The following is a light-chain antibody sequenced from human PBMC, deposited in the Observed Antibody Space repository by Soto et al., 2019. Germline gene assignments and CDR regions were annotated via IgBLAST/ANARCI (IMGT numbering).Light chain of an antibody. CDR2: DAS. Sequence: EIVLTQSPATLSLSPGQRATLSCRASQSVSSHLAWYQHKPGQAPRLLIYDASNRATGIPPRFSGSGSGTDFTLTISSLEPEDFAIYYCQQRSNWPQLTFGGGTKVEIK. CDR1: QSVSSH. CDR3: QQRSNWPQLT. J-gene: IGKJ4*01. V-gene: IGKV3-11*01.